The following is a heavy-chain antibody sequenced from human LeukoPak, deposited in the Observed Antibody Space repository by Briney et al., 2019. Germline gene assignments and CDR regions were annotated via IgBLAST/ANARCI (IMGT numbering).Heavy chain of an antibody. CDR1: GFTFNNAW. D-gene: IGHD3-16*01. Sequence: PGGSPRLSCAASGFTFNNAWMTWVRQSPGKGLEWVGRIKSKSDGGTRDYAAPVKGRFIISRDDSRNTLYLQMNSLKTEDTGVYYCTNGVAYWGQGILVSVSS. J-gene: IGHJ4*02. CDR2: IKSKSDGGTR. V-gene: IGHV3-15*01. CDR3: TNGVAY.